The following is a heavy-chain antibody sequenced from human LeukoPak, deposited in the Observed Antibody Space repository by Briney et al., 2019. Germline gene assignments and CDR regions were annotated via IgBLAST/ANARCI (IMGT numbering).Heavy chain of an antibody. Sequence: SETLSLTCTVSGGSISSYYWSWIRQPAGKGLEWIGRIYTSGSTNYNPSLKSRVTMSVDTSKNHFSLKLSSVTAADTAVYYCARRLNRYSGYDWWFDPWGQGTLVTVSS. CDR1: GGSISSYY. CDR3: ARRLNRYSGYDWWFDP. D-gene: IGHD5-12*01. CDR2: IYTSGST. V-gene: IGHV4-4*07. J-gene: IGHJ5*02.